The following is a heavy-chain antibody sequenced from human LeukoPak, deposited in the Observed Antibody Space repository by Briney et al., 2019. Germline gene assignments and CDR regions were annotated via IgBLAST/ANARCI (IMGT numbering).Heavy chain of an antibody. CDR1: GFTFSSYG. V-gene: IGHV3-30*02. CDR3: AKDPIAAAGTGGYFDY. J-gene: IGHJ4*02. Sequence: GGSLRLSCAASGFTFSSYGMHWVRQTPGKGLEGVTFIRYDGSTKYYADSVKGRFTISRDNAKNSLYLQMNSLRAEDTALYYCAKDPIAAAGTGGYFDYWGQGTLVTVSS. CDR2: IRYDGSTK. D-gene: IGHD6-13*01.